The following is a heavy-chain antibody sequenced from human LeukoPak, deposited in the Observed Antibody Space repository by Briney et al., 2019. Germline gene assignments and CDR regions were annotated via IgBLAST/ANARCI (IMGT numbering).Heavy chain of an antibody. D-gene: IGHD3-22*01. CDR3: ARVGYYDSSGF. CDR1: GFIFSSYE. Sequence: GGSLRLSCAASGFIFSSYEMNWVRQAPGKGLEWISYISSSGSTIYYADSVKGRFTISRDNAENSLYLQMNSLRAEDTAVYYCARVGYYDSSGFWGQGALVTVSS. J-gene: IGHJ4*02. CDR2: ISSSGSTI. V-gene: IGHV3-48*03.